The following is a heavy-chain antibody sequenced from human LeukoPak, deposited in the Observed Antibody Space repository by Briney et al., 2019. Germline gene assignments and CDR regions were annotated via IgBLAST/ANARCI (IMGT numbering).Heavy chain of an antibody. CDR2: ITNDGSST. V-gene: IGHV3-74*01. Sequence: GGSLRLSCAASGLTFSSHWMHWVRQAPGKGLVWVSRITNDGSSTTYADSVKGRFTISRDISKNTLYLQMNSLRAEDSALYYCARGGRGSAAVVAPRSFDIWGQGTMVTVSS. J-gene: IGHJ3*02. CDR3: ARGGRGSAAVVAPRSFDI. CDR1: GLTFSSHW. D-gene: IGHD3-22*01.